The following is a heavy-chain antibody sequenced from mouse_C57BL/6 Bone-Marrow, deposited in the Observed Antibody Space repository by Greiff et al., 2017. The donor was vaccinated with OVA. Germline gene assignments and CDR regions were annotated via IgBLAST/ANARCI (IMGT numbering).Heavy chain of an antibody. J-gene: IGHJ4*01. V-gene: IGHV5-6*01. Sequence: EVKLMESGGDLVKPGGSLKLSCAASGFTFSSYGMSWVRQTPDKRLEWVATISSGGSYTYYPDSVKGRFTISRDNAKNTLYLQMSSLKSEDTAMYYCARLNVDSSGYNAMDDWGKGTSVTVSS. CDR1: GFTFSSYG. CDR2: ISSGGSYT. CDR3: ARLNVDSSGYNAMDD. D-gene: IGHD3-2*02.